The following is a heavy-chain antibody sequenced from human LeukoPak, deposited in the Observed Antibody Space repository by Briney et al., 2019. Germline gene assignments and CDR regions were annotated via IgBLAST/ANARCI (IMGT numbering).Heavy chain of an antibody. CDR2: INHSGST. D-gene: IGHD3-22*01. V-gene: IGHV4-34*01. CDR1: GGSFSGYY. J-gene: IGHJ4*02. Sequence: SETLSLTCAVYGGSFSGYYWSWIRQPPGKGLEWIGEINHSGSTNYNPSLKSRVTISADTSKNQFSLKLSSVTAADTAVYYCVRGSAYDSSGYYRRLLHTFFDYWGQGTLVTVSS. CDR3: VRGSAYDSSGYYRRLLHTFFDY.